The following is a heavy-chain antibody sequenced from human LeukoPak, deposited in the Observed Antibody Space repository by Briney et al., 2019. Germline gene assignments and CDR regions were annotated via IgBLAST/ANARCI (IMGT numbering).Heavy chain of an antibody. CDR3: AKSTQQWVVRTIDFDH. Sequence: GGSLRLSCAASGFTFSTFGMHWVRQAPGKGLEWVAVISYDGSNYYYADSVKGRFTISRDNSKNTLYLQMNSLRAEDTAVYYCAKSTQQWVVRTIDFDHWGQGTLVTVSS. J-gene: IGHJ4*02. V-gene: IGHV3-30*18. CDR1: GFTFSTFG. CDR2: ISYDGSNY. D-gene: IGHD6-19*01.